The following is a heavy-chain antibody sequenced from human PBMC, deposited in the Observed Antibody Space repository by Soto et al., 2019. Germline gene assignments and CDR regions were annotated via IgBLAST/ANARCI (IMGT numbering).Heavy chain of an antibody. V-gene: IGHV4-59*08. Sequence: SETLSLTCTVSGGSISSYYWSWIRQPPGKGLEWIGYIYYSGSTNYNPSLKSRVTISVDTSKNQFSLELSSVTAADTAVYYCARVDSSGWYGYNFDYWGQGTLVTVSS. CDR1: GGSISSYY. CDR2: IYYSGST. J-gene: IGHJ4*02. D-gene: IGHD6-19*01. CDR3: ARVDSSGWYGYNFDY.